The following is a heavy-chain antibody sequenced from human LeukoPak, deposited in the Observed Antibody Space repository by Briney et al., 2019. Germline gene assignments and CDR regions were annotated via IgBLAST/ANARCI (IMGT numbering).Heavy chain of an antibody. J-gene: IGHJ6*04. Sequence: ASVKVSCKASGYSFTGYYVHWVRQAPEQGLEWMGWINPYNGGTDYAQRFQGRVTMTRDTSITTAYMEMSRLSSDDTATYYCARVYSIGYMDVWGKGTTVTVSS. CDR2: INPYNGGT. V-gene: IGHV1-2*02. CDR1: GYSFTGYY. CDR3: ARVYSIGYMDV. D-gene: IGHD3-22*01.